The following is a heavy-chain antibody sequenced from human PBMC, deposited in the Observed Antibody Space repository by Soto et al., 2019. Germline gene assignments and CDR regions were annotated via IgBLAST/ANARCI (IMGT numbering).Heavy chain of an antibody. CDR2: ISYDGSNK. CDR3: AKDGASYYYYGMDV. CDR1: GFTFSSYG. D-gene: IGHD3-10*01. J-gene: IGHJ6*02. V-gene: IGHV3-30*18. Sequence: QVQLVESVGGVVQPGRSLRLSCAASGFTFSSYGMHWVRQAPGKGLEWVAVISYDGSNKYYADSVKGRFTISRDNSKNTLYLQMNSLRAEDTAVYYCAKDGASYYYYGMDVWGQGTTVTVSS.